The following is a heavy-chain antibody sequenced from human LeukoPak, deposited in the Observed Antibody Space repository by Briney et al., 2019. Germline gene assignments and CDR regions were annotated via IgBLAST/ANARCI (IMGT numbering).Heavy chain of an antibody. V-gene: IGHV3-23*01. D-gene: IGHD4-17*01. J-gene: IGHJ4*02. Sequence: GGSLRLSCAASGFTFSSYAMSWVRQAPGKGLEWVSAISGSGGSTYYADSVKGRFTISRDNSKNTLYLQMNSLRAEDTAVYYCATPSHSTERFRFDYWGQGTLVTVSS. CDR3: ATPSHSTERFRFDY. CDR1: GFTFSSYA. CDR2: ISGSGGST.